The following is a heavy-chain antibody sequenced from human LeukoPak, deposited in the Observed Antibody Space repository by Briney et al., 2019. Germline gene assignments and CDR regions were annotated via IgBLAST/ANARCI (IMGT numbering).Heavy chain of an antibody. J-gene: IGHJ4*02. CDR3: ARANYDYVWGSYRYTRGFDY. D-gene: IGHD3-16*02. Sequence: SETLSLTCAVSGGSISSSNWWSWVRQPPGKGLEWIGEIYHSGSTNYNPSLKSRVTISVDKSKNQFSLKLSSVTAADTAVYYCARANYDYVWGSYRYTRGFDYWGQGTLVTVSS. V-gene: IGHV4-4*02. CDR2: IYHSGST. CDR1: GGSISSSNW.